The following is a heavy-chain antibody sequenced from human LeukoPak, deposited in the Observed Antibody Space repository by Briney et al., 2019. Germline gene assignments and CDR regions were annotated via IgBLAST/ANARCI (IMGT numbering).Heavy chain of an antibody. CDR1: GFTFSSYS. CDR2: ISSSSSTR. CDR3: ARAGFTFSDYFGSFFDY. V-gene: IGHV3-48*01. J-gene: IGHJ4*02. Sequence: GGTLRLSCAASGFTFSSYSMNWVRQAPGKGLEWVSHISSSSSTRYYADSVKGRFTLSRDNAKNSLYLQMNSLRAEDTAVYYCARAGFTFSDYFGSFFDYWGQGTLVTVSS. D-gene: IGHD3-10*01.